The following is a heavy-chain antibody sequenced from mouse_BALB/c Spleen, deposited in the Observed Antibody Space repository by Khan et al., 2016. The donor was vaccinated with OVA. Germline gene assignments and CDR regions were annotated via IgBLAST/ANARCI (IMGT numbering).Heavy chain of an antibody. CDR1: GFSLTNYG. CDR2: IWSDGST. D-gene: IGHD2-10*01. J-gene: IGHJ4*01. V-gene: IGHV2-6-1*01. Sequence: VELVESGPGLVAPSQSLSITCTISGFSLTNYGVHWVRQPPGKGLEWLVVIWSDGSTTYNSDLKSRLTISKDNSKSQVFLKMNSLQTDDTAMYFCARQPYYHYNIMDYWGQGTSVTGSS. CDR3: ARQPYYHYNIMDY.